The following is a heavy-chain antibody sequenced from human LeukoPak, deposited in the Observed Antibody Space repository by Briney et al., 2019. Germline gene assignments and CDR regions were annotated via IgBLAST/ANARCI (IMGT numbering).Heavy chain of an antibody. J-gene: IGHJ4*02. D-gene: IGHD2-21*01. CDR3: ARAPPPHIKWDY. Sequence: ASVKVSCKASGYTFTGYYMHWVRQAPGQGLEWTGWINPNSGGTNYAQKFQGRVTMTRDTSISTAYMELSRLRSDDTAVYYCARAPPPHIKWDYWGQGTLVTASS. CDR2: INPNSGGT. V-gene: IGHV1-2*02. CDR1: GYTFTGYY.